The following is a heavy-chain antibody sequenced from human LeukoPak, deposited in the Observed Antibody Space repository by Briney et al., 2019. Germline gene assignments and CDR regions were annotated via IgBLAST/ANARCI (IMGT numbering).Heavy chain of an antibody. V-gene: IGHV1-24*01. J-gene: IGHJ4*02. CDR3: ARYYYDSSGYDY. D-gene: IGHD3-22*01. CDR1: GYTLAELS. CDR2: FDPEDGET. Sequence: GASVKVSCKVSGYTLAELSMHWVRQAPGKGLEWMGGFDPEDGETIYAQKFQGRVTMTEDTSPDTAYMELSSLRSEDTAVYYCARYYYDSSGYDYWGQGTLVTVSS.